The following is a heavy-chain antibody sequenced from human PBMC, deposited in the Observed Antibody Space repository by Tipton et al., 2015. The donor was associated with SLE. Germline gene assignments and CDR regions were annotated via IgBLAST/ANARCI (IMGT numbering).Heavy chain of an antibody. CDR3: VRGGQGI. J-gene: IGHJ3*02. Sequence: SLRLSCVASGFSFNSYSMLWFRQPPGKGLEWVASISGHTRYIYYADSVKGRFIISRDNAKNSLYLQLNSLRAEDTARYYCVRGGQGIWGLGTMVLVSS. CDR1: GFSFNSYS. V-gene: IGHV3-21*01. CDR2: ISGHTRYI.